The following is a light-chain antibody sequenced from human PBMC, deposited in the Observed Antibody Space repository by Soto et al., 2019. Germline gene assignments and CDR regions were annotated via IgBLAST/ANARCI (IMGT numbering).Light chain of an antibody. Sequence: DIQMTQSPSSLSASVGDRVTITCRASQGISNDLGWYQQKPGKAPKRLIYAASSLQSGVPSRFSGSGSGTTFPLQISSLQHADFAPYYCQQHNRYPPWTFGQGTKVEIK. V-gene: IGKV1-17*01. CDR2: AAS. CDR1: QGISND. CDR3: QQHNRYPPWT. J-gene: IGKJ1*01.